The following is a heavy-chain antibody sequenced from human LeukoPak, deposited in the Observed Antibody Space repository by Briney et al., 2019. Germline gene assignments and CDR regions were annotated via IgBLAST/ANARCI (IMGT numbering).Heavy chain of an antibody. CDR2: IYHSGST. Sequence: SETLSLTCSVSGYSISSGHYWGWIRQPPGKGLEWIGSIYHSGSTYYNPSLKSRVTISVDTSKNHFSLKLTSVTAADTAVYYCARGLEWGDGFDIWGQGTMVTVSP. D-gene: IGHD1-1*01. J-gene: IGHJ3*02. V-gene: IGHV4-38-2*02. CDR3: ARGLEWGDGFDI. CDR1: GYSISSGHY.